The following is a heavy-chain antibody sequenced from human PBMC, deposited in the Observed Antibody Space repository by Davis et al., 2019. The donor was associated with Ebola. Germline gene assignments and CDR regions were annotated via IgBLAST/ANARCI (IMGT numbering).Heavy chain of an antibody. CDR1: GFTFRSYA. CDR2: ISGSGGST. CDR3: AKSWVGASHNWDY. Sequence: GGSLRLSCAASGFTFRSYAMSWVRQAPGKGLEWVSAISGSGGSTYYADSVKGRFTISRDNSKNTLYLQMNSLRAEDTAVYYCAKSWVGASHNWDYWGQGTLVTVSS. D-gene: IGHD1-20*01. J-gene: IGHJ4*02. V-gene: IGHV3-23*01.